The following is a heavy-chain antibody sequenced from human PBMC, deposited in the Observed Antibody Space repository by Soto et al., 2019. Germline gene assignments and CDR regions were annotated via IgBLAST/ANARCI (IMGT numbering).Heavy chain of an antibody. Sequence: PSETLSLTCTVSGGSISSSSYYWGWIRQPPGKGLEWIGSIYYSGSTYYNPSLKSRVTISVDTSKNQFSLKLSSVTAADTAVYYCARREVSYVAFDIWGQGTMVTVSS. J-gene: IGHJ3*02. CDR3: ARREVSYVAFDI. CDR1: GGSISSSSYY. V-gene: IGHV4-39*01. D-gene: IGHD5-18*01. CDR2: IYYSGST.